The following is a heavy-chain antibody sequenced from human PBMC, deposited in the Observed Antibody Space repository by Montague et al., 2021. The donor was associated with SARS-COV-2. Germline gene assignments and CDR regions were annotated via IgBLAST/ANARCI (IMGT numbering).Heavy chain of an antibody. CDR3: ARDLSRQPLLYRIGDYYWGLAV. J-gene: IGHJ6*02. D-gene: IGHD2-2*02. CDR1: GGSISSSSHY. V-gene: IGHV4-39*07. CDR2: IYYSGST. Sequence: SETLSLTCTVAGGSISSSSHYWGWIRQAPGKGLEWIGSIYYSGSTYYNLYLKSRVTISVYTSKNQFSLKLSSVTAADTAVYYGARDLSRQPLLYRIGDYYWGLAVGAQGTTATV.